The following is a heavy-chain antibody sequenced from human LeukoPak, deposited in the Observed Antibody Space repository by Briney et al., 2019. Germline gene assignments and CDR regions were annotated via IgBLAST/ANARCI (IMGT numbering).Heavy chain of an antibody. Sequence: GGSLRLSCAASGFTFNNYGMHYVRQAPGKGLEWVAVISDDGRNKNYADSVKGRFTISRDSSNNTLYLQMNSLRAEDTGVYFCAKDRETTASGTFDFRGQGTLVTVSS. CDR3: AKDRETTASGTFDF. J-gene: IGHJ4*02. V-gene: IGHV3-30*18. D-gene: IGHD6-13*01. CDR1: GFTFNNYG. CDR2: ISDDGRNK.